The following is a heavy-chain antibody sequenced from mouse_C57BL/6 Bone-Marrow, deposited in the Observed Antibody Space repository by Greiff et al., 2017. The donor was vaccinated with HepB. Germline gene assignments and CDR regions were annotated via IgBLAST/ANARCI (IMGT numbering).Heavy chain of an antibody. D-gene: IGHD1-1*01. CDR1: GYTFTSYW. J-gene: IGHJ3*01. CDR2: IDPSDSYT. Sequence: HVQLQQPGAELVRPGTSVKLSCKASGYTFTSYWMHWVKQRPGQGLEWIGVIDPSDSYTNYNQKFKGKATLTVDTSSSTAYMQLSSLTSEDSAVYYCARSPIYYYGSSYKDWFAYWGQGTLVTVSA. V-gene: IGHV1-59*01. CDR3: ARSPIYYYGSSYKDWFAY.